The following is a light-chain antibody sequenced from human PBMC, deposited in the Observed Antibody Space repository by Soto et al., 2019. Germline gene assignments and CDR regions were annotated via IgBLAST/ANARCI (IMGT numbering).Light chain of an antibody. Sequence: QSVLTQPPSVSAAPGQKVTISCSGSSSNIGNNYVSWYQQLPGTAPKLLIYDNNKRPLGIPDRFSGSKSGTSATLGITGLQTGDEADYYCGTWDSSLSAHNYVFGTGTKVTVL. CDR2: DNN. J-gene: IGLJ1*01. CDR3: GTWDSSLSAHNYV. CDR1: SSNIGNNY. V-gene: IGLV1-51*01.